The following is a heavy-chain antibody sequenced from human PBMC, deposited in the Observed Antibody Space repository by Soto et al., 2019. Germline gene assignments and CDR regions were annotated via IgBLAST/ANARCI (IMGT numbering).Heavy chain of an antibody. Sequence: GGSLRLSCAASGFTFSSYSMHWVRQGPGKGLEFVSAISTNGDETYYANSVKGRLTISRDNSKNTVYLHMSSLRAEDMAVYYCARLGYCSANSCYYDDWGQGTQVTVSS. D-gene: IGHD2-15*01. CDR1: GFTFSSYS. V-gene: IGHV3-64*01. J-gene: IGHJ4*02. CDR2: ISTNGDET. CDR3: ARLGYCSANSCYYDD.